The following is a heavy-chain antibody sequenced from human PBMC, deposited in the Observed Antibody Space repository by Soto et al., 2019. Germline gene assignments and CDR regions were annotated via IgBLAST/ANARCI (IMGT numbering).Heavy chain of an antibody. CDR2: TSAYNGNT. CDR1: GYTFTSYG. J-gene: IGHJ4*02. CDR3: EREVSLSEWLRSIYFDY. Sequence: QVQLVQSGAEVKKPGASVKVSCKASGYTFTSYGISWVRQAPGQGLEWMGGTSAYNGNTNYAQKLQGRVTMTTDTSTSTAYMELRSLRSDDTAVYYCEREVSLSEWLRSIYFDYWGQGTLVTVSS. D-gene: IGHD5-12*01. V-gene: IGHV1-18*04.